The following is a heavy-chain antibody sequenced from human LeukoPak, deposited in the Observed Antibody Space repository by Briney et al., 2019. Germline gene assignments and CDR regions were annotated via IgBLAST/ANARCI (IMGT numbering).Heavy chain of an antibody. CDR3: ARVLAAAGTHCFDP. CDR2: IYTSGST. CDR1: GGSISSYY. D-gene: IGHD6-13*01. J-gene: IGHJ5*02. V-gene: IGHV4-4*07. Sequence: SETLSLTCTVSGGSISSYYWSWIRQPAGKGLEWIGRIYTSGSTNYNPSLKSRVTMSVDTSKNQFSLKLSSVTAADTAVYYCARVLAAAGTHCFDPWGQGTLVTVSS.